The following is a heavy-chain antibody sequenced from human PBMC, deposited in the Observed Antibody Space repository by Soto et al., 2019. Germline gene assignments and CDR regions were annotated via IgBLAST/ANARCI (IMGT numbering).Heavy chain of an antibody. Sequence: QVQLVQSGAEVKKPGSSVKVSCKASGGTFSSYTISWVRQATGQGREWMGRIIPILGIANYAQKFQGRVTITADKSTNTDYMELSSLRSEDTAVYYCARPYGDYDYYYYMDVGGKGTTVTVSS. CDR2: IIPILGIA. D-gene: IGHD4-17*01. CDR1: GGTFSSYT. CDR3: ARPYGDYDYYYYMDV. J-gene: IGHJ6*03. V-gene: IGHV1-69*02.